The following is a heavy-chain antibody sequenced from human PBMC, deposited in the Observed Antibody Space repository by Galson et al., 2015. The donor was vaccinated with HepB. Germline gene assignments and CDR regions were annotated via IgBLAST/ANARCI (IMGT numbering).Heavy chain of an antibody. V-gene: IGHV3-74*01. CDR3: ARNYYFDSSGYFQNWFDP. J-gene: IGHJ5*02. CDR1: GFTFSSYW. CDR2: INSDGSST. Sequence: SLRLSCAASGFTFSSYWMHWVRQAPGKGLVWVSRINSDGSSTSYADSVKGRFTISRDNAKNTLYLQMNSLRAEDTAVYYCARNYYFDSSGYFQNWFDPWGQGTLVTVSS. D-gene: IGHD3-22*01.